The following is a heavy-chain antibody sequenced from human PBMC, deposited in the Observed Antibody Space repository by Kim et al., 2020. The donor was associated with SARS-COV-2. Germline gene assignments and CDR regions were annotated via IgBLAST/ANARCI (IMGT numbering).Heavy chain of an antibody. D-gene: IGHD1-1*01. J-gene: IGHJ5*02. CDR1: GGSIRSGTNT. Sequence: SETLSLTCTVSGGSIRSGTNTWGWIRQPPGMGLEWIATFHYTGNTYYKPSLQSRLTISMDTSKSQVSLKLTSVTAADTAVYYCARLRTGHPNWFDRWGQGTLDTVSS. V-gene: IGHV4-39*01. CDR2: FHYTGNT. CDR3: ARLRTGHPNWFDR.